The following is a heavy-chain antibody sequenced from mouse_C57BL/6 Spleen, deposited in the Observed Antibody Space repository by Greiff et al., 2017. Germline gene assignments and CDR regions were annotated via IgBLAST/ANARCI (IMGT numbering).Heavy chain of an antibody. CDR3: ARYGNYFAMDY. Sequence: QVQLQQSGAELARPGASVKLSCKASGYTFTRYGISWVKQRNGQGLEWIGESYPRSGNTYYNEKIKGTAPPTADKSSSTAYMELRSLTSEDSAVYFCARYGNYFAMDYWGQGTSVTVSS. CDR1: GYTFTRYG. V-gene: IGHV1-81*01. D-gene: IGHD2-1*01. CDR2: SYPRSGNT. J-gene: IGHJ4*01.